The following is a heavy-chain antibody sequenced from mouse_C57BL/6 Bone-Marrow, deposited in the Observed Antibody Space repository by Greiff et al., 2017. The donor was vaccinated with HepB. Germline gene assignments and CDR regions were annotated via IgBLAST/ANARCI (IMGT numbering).Heavy chain of an antibody. V-gene: IGHV1-55*01. CDR3: ARRGNYEYYYAMDD. D-gene: IGHD2-1*01. Sequence: VQLQQPGAELVKPGASVKMSCKASGYTFTSYWITWVKQRPGQGLEWIGDINPNNGGTSYNQKFKGKATLTVNKSSSTAYMELRSLTSEDSAVYYGARRGNYEYYYAMDDWGQGTSVTV. J-gene: IGHJ4*01. CDR1: GYTFTSYW. CDR2: INPNNGGT.